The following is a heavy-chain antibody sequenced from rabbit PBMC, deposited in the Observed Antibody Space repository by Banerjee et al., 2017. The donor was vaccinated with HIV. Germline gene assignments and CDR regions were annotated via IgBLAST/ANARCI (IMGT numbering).Heavy chain of an antibody. Sequence: QEQLEESGGDLVKPGASLTLTCKASGFDFSSNYYMCWVRQAPGKGLEWIACIYAGSSGSTYYASWAKGRFTITRSTSLNTVTLQLNSLTAADTAIYFCARGWDYNSGRDYYFNLWGQGTLVTVS. D-gene: IGHD4-1*01. V-gene: IGHV1S45*01. J-gene: IGHJ4*01. CDR2: IYAGSSGST. CDR1: GFDFSSNYY. CDR3: ARGWDYNSGRDYYFNL.